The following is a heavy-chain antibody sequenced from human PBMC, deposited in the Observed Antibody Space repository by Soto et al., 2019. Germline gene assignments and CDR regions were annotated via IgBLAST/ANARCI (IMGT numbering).Heavy chain of an antibody. CDR1: GYTFTTYY. J-gene: IGHJ4*02. CDR2: INPNGGRT. Sequence: QVQLVQSGAEVKRPGASVKVSCKASGYTFTTYYMHWVRQAPGQGLEWLGIINPNGGRTTYAQKFQGRVTMTRDTSTSTVYLELSSLRSEDTAVYYYARAGYCSAGTCFHGNCDYWGQGTLVTVSA. V-gene: IGHV1-46*01. CDR3: ARAGYCSAGTCFHGNCDY. D-gene: IGHD2-15*01.